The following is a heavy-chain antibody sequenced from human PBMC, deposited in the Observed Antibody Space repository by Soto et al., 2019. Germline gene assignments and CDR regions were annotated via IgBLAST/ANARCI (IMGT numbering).Heavy chain of an antibody. CDR2: IIPIFGTA. Sequence: SVKVSCKASGGTFSSYAISWVRQAPGQGLEWMGGIIPIFGTANYAQKFQGRVTITTDESTSTAYMELSSLRSEDTAVYYCARQQQLVPRGGYYYYGMDVWGQGTTVTVSS. D-gene: IGHD6-13*01. J-gene: IGHJ6*02. V-gene: IGHV1-69*05. CDR3: ARQQQLVPRGGYYYYGMDV. CDR1: GGTFSSYA.